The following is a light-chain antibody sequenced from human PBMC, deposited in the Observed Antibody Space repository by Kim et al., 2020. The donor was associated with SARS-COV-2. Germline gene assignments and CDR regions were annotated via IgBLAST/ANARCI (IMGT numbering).Light chain of an antibody. J-gene: IGKJ2*01. V-gene: IGKV1-39*01. CDR3: QQSYSTPPYT. Sequence: DIQMTQSPSSLSASVGDRVTITCRASQSISSSLNWYQLKPGKAPKILIYTASSLQSGVPSRFSGSGSGTDFTLTISSLQPEDFATYYCQQSYSTPPYTFGQGTKLEI. CDR1: QSISSS. CDR2: TAS.